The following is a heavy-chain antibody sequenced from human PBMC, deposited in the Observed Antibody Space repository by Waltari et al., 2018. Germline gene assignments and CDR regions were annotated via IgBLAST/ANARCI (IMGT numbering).Heavy chain of an antibody. CDR2: ISSSGRTI. V-gene: IGHV3-48*03. D-gene: IGHD1-26*01. CDR3: ATELRVGGY. Sequence: EVQLVESGGGWVQPEGSLRLSCAASGFTFSNYDMNWVRRAPGKGLEWVAYISSSGRTIYYADSVRGRFNISRDNAKNSLSLQMNTLRAEDTAFYYCATELRVGGYWGQGTLVTVSS. J-gene: IGHJ4*02. CDR1: GFTFSNYD.